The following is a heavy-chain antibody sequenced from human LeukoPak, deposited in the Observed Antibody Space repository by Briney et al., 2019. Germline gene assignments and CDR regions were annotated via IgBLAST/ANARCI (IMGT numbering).Heavy chain of an antibody. D-gene: IGHD3-10*01. Sequence: GGSLRLSCAASGFTFSSYGMHWVRQAPGKGLDWVAFIRYDGSNKYYAESVKGRFTISRDSSKNMLFLQMNSLRAEDTAVYYCAKGPGVVRGVKSPTFDYWGQGTLVTVSS. V-gene: IGHV3-30*02. CDR2: IRYDGSNK. CDR1: GFTFSSYG. CDR3: AKGPGVVRGVKSPTFDY. J-gene: IGHJ4*02.